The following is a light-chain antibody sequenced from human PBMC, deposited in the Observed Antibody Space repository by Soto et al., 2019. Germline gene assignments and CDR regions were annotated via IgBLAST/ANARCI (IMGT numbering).Light chain of an antibody. CDR3: QRYNNWWT. Sequence: EIVMTQSPATLSVSPGERATLSCRASQSVSSNLAWYQQKPGQAPRLLIYGASTRATGIPARFSGSGYGTEFTLTISSLQSEDFAVYYCQRYNNWWTFGQGTKVEI. CDR2: GAS. CDR1: QSVSSN. V-gene: IGKV3-15*01. J-gene: IGKJ1*01.